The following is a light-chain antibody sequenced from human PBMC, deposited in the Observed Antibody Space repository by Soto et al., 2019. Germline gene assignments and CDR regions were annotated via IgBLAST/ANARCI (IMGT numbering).Light chain of an antibody. CDR3: QQANSFPIT. CDR1: QGIAGW. Sequence: DLQMTQSPSSVSASVGDRVTISCRASQGIAGWLAWYQQKPGKAPKLLIYAASTLQSGVPSRFSGSGSGTDFTLTISSLQPEDFATYYCQQANSFPITFGQGTRLEIK. J-gene: IGKJ5*01. CDR2: AAS. V-gene: IGKV1-12*01.